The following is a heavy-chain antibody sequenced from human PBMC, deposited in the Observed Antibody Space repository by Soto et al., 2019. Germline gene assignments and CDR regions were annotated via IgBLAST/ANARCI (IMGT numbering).Heavy chain of an antibody. V-gene: IGHV4-4*07. D-gene: IGHD1-1*01. J-gene: IGHJ5*02. CDR2: IYATGTT. CDR3: VRDGTKTLRDWFDP. CDR1: GASISGFY. Sequence: XEILSLTCTVSGASISGFYWSWIRKSSGKGLEWIGRIYATGTTDYNPSLKSRVMMSVDTSKKQFSLKLRSVTAADTAVYYCVRDGTKTLRDWFDPWGQGISVTVSS.